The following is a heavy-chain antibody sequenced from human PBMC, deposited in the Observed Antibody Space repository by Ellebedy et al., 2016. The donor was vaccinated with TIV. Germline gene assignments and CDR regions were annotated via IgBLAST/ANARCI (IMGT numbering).Heavy chain of an antibody. CDR3: AREGEVRTVNSGGSFDP. CDR1: GYTFTSYY. CDR2: INSNTGST. D-gene: IGHD1-26*01. Sequence: ASVKVSCKASGYTFTSYYIHWVRQAPGQGLEWMGIINSNTGSTGYAQKFQGRVTMTRDTSTRTHYMELSSLRFEDTAVYYCAREGEVRTVNSGGSFDPWGQGTLVTVSS. V-gene: IGHV1-46*01. J-gene: IGHJ5*02.